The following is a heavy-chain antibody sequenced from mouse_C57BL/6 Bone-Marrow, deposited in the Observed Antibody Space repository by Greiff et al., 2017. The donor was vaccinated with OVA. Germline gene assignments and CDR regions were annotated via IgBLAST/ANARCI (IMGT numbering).Heavy chain of an antibody. CDR3: AKDNYAYDGLYFDY. D-gene: IGHD2-2*01. CDR1: GFTFSSYA. Sequence: EVQLVESGGGLVKPGGSLKLSCAASGFTFSSYAMSWVRQTPEKRLELVATISDGGSYTYYPDNVKGRFTISRDTAKNNLYLQMSHLKSEDTAMYYCAKDNYAYDGLYFDYWGQGTTLTVSS. V-gene: IGHV5-4*01. CDR2: ISDGGSYT. J-gene: IGHJ2*01.